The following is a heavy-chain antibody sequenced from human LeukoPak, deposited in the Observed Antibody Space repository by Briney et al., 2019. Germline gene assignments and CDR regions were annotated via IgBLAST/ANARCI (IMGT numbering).Heavy chain of an antibody. CDR3: ARDDRSFPANKLNYYMDV. V-gene: IGHV3-21*01. CDR1: GFTLSSYN. CDR2: INSSSSYI. J-gene: IGHJ6*03. Sequence: GGSLRLSRAPSGFTLSSYNLNWVRPAPGKGLEGVSSINSSSSYIYYADSLKGRFTISRDNAKNSLYLQMNSLRAEDTAVYYCARDDRSFPANKLNYYMDVWGKGTTVTISS. D-gene: IGHD1-7*01.